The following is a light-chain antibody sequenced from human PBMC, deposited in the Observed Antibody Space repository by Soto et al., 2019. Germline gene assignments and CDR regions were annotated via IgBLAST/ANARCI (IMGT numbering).Light chain of an antibody. Sequence: QSALTQPASMSDSPGQSITISCIGTSSDIGAFNHVSWHQQHPGKAPKLIIYDVIHRPSGVSSRFSGSKTGNTASLIISGLQAEDEADYYFSSYTSSSSYVFGSGTKLTVL. J-gene: IGLJ1*01. CDR2: DVI. V-gene: IGLV2-14*03. CDR1: SSDIGAFNH. CDR3: SSYTSSSSYV.